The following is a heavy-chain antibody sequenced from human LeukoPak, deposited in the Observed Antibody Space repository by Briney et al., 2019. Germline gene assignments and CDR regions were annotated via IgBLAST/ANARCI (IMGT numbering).Heavy chain of an antibody. J-gene: IGHJ4*02. CDR1: GFTFSNYW. CDR2: INSDGNRR. Sequence: GGSLRLSCEASGFTFSNYWMYWVRQAPGKGLVWVSRINSDGNRRNYADSVKGRFNISRDNAKNSLYLDMDNLRAEDTAVYYCGRGDRRDYWGQGTLVTVSS. CDR3: GRGDRRDY. V-gene: IGHV3-74*01.